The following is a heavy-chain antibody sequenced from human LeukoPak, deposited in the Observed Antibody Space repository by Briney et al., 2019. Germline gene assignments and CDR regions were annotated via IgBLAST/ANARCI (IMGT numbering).Heavy chain of an antibody. J-gene: IGHJ4*02. Sequence: GESLKISCKGSGYSFTRYWIGWVRQMPGKGLEWMGIIYPGDSDTRYSPSFQGQVTISADKSISTAYLQWSSLKASDTAMYYCARTYYDILTGYFLFDYWGQGTLVTVSS. CDR2: IYPGDSDT. CDR1: GYSFTRYW. V-gene: IGHV5-51*01. CDR3: ARTYYDILTGYFLFDY. D-gene: IGHD3-9*01.